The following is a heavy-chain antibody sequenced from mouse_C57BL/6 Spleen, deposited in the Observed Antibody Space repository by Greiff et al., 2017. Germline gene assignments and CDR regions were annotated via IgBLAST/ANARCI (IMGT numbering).Heavy chain of an antibody. D-gene: IGHD2-2*01. Sequence: EVKLVESGGGLVKPGGSLKLSCAASGFTFSSYTMSWVRQTPEKRLEWVATISGGGGNTYYPDSVKGRFTISRDNAKNTLYLQMSSLRSEDTALYYCARHGGGSTMVTTTGFAYWGQGTLVTVSA. CDR1: GFTFSSYT. V-gene: IGHV5-9*01. CDR2: ISGGGGNT. CDR3: ARHGGGSTMVTTTGFAY. J-gene: IGHJ3*01.